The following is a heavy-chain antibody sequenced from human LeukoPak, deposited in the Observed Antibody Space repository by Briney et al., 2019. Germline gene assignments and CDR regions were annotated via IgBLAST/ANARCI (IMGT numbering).Heavy chain of an antibody. D-gene: IGHD6-19*01. CDR1: GGSVSSGSYY. CDR2: IYYSGST. CDR3: ATRQGGAGYYYYYMDV. V-gene: IGHV4-39*01. J-gene: IGHJ6*03. Sequence: PSETLSLTCTVPGGSVSSGSYYWSWIRQPPWKGLEWIGSIYYSGSTYYNPSLKSRVTISVDTSKTQFSLKLCSVTAAATAVYYCATRQGGAGYYYYYMDVWGKETTVTVSS.